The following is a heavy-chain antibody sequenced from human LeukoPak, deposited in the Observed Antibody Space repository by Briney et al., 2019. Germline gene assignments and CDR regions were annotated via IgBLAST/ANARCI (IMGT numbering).Heavy chain of an antibody. J-gene: IGHJ4*02. Sequence: GGSLRLSCAASGFTFSSYWMSWVRQAPGKGLEWVANIKQDGSEKYYVDSVKGRFTISRDNSKNSLYLQMNSLRAEDTALYYCAKSVYYDSSGNIDYWGQGTLVTVSS. CDR2: IKQDGSEK. V-gene: IGHV3-7*03. CDR3: AKSVYYDSSGNIDY. D-gene: IGHD3-22*01. CDR1: GFTFSSYW.